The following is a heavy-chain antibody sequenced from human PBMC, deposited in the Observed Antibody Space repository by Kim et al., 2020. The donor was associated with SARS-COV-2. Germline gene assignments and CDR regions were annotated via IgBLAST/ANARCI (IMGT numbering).Heavy chain of an antibody. V-gene: IGHV3-30*18. CDR1: GFTFNTHG. D-gene: IGHD3-22*01. CDR3: VKVEHYFDSSGSYDTYNYYGMDV. Sequence: GGSLRLSCAASGFTFNTHGMHWVRQAPGKGLEWLALITYDGINKYYVDSVKGRFTISRDNSKNTLYLQMNSLRAEDTAVYYCVKVEHYFDSSGSYDTYNYYGMDVWGQGTTVIVSS. J-gene: IGHJ6*02. CDR2: ITYDGINK.